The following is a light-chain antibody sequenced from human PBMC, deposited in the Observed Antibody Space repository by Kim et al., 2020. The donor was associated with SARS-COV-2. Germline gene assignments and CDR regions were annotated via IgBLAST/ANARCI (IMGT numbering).Light chain of an antibody. V-gene: IGKV3-11*01. J-gene: IGKJ4*01. Sequence: LSPGERATLSCRASQSVGSYLAWYQQKPGQAPRLLIYEASDRATDIPVRFSGSRSGTDFTLTISSLEPEDFAVYYCQHRSNWPLTFGGGTKVDIK. CDR3: QHRSNWPLT. CDR1: QSVGSY. CDR2: EAS.